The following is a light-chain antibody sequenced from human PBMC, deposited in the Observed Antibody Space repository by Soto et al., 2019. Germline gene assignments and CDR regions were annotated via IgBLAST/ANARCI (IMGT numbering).Light chain of an antibody. CDR1: QSVSSY. V-gene: IGKV3-11*01. CDR2: ERS. CDR3: QQYYTTPQT. J-gene: IGKJ2*01. Sequence: EIVLTQSPATLSLSPGERATLSCRASQSVSSYLAWYQQKPGQAPRLLIYERSNRATGIPPRFSGSGSGTDFTLTISSLEPEDFAVYYCQQYYTTPQTFGQGTKLQIK.